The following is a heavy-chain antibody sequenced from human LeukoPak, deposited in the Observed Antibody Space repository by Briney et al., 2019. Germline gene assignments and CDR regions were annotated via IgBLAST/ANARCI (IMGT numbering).Heavy chain of an antibody. Sequence: GGSLRLSCAASGFTFSNYWMHWVRQAPGKGPVWVSRISSDGSITSYADSVKGRFTISRDNAKNTLFLQMNGLRAEDTAVYYCARVSLSSGCLSNWGQGTLVTVSS. CDR3: ARVSLSSGCLSN. CDR1: GFTFSNYW. D-gene: IGHD6-19*01. J-gene: IGHJ4*02. CDR2: ISSDGSIT. V-gene: IGHV3-74*01.